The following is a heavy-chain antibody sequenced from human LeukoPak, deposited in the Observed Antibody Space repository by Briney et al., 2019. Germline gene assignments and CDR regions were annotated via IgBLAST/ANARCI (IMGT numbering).Heavy chain of an antibody. V-gene: IGHV1-46*01. J-gene: IGHJ4*02. Sequence: ASVTVSCKASGYTFTSYYIHWVRQAPGQGLEWMGIIIPSGGSTSYAQKFQDRVTMTRDTSTSTVYMELNSLRSEDTAVYYCARDLSIVVVIATTGGYFDYWGQGTLVTVSS. CDR2: IIPSGGST. CDR1: GYTFTSYY. CDR3: ARDLSIVVVIATTGGYFDY. D-gene: IGHD2-21*01.